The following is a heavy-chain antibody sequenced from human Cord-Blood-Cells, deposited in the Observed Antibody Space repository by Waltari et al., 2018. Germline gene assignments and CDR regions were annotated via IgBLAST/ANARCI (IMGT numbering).Heavy chain of an antibody. CDR2: IIPILGTA. Sequence: QVQLVQSGAEVKKPGSSVKVSCKASGGTFSSYAISWVRQAPGQGLEWMGGIIPILGTANYAQKFQGRVTITADESTSTAYMELSSLRSEDTAVYYCARDPSYCGGDCYEGDYWGQGTLVTVSS. CDR3: ARDPSYCGGDCYEGDY. CDR1: GGTFSSYA. V-gene: IGHV1-69*12. J-gene: IGHJ4*02. D-gene: IGHD2-21*01.